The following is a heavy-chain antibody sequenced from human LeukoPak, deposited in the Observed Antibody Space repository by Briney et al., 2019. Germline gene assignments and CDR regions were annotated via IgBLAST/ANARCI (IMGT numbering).Heavy chain of an antibody. D-gene: IGHD5-12*01. Sequence: SVKVSCKASGGTFSSYAISWVRQAPGQGLEWMGGIIPIFVPSDYAQKFQGRVTITADESTSTASMELSSLRSEDTAVYYCARDRGRGSGYSDYYYYYMDIWGKGTTVTVSS. V-gene: IGHV1-69*13. CDR3: ARDRGRGSGYSDYYYYYMDI. CDR1: GGTFSSYA. CDR2: IIPIFVPS. J-gene: IGHJ6*03.